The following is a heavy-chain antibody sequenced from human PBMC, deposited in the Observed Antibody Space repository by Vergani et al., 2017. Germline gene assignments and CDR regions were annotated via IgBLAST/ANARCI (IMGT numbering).Heavy chain of an antibody. J-gene: IGHJ6*02. CDR1: GYTFTDHY. Sequence: EVQLVQSGAEVKKPGATMKILCKVSGYTFTDHYMHWLKQAPGKGLEWMGLVDPEDGETIYAEKFKGRVTIAADTSTDTAHLELSSLRSEDTAVYYCATPQTVTTGGMEVWGQGATVIVSS. D-gene: IGHD4-17*01. CDR3: ATPQTVTTGGMEV. V-gene: IGHV1-69-2*01. CDR2: VDPEDGET.